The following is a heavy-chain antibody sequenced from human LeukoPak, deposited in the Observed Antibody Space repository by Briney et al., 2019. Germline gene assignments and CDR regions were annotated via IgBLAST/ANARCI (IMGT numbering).Heavy chain of an antibody. CDR2: IYYSGST. CDR3: ARHPYDTTVDY. Sequence: SETLSLTCTVSGGSISSSSYYWGWIRQPPGKGLDWIGSIYYSGSTYYNPSLKSRVTISVDTSKHQFSLKLSSVPAADTAVYYCARHPYDTTVDYWGQGTLVTVSS. D-gene: IGHD3-9*01. V-gene: IGHV4-39*01. J-gene: IGHJ4*02. CDR1: GGSISSSSYY.